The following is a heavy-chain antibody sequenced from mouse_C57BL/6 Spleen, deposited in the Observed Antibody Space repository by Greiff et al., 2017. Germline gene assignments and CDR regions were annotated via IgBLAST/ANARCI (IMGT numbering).Heavy chain of an antibody. J-gene: IGHJ4*01. V-gene: IGHV1-69*01. D-gene: IGHD3-2*02. Sequence: VQLQQPGAELVMPGASVKLSCKASGYTFTSYWMHWVKQRPGQGLEWIGEIDPSDSYTNYNQKFKGKSTLTVDKSSSTAYMQLSSLTSEDSAVYYCARRGHSSGYAMDYWGQGTSVTVSS. CDR2: IDPSDSYT. CDR1: GYTFTSYW. CDR3: ARRGHSSGYAMDY.